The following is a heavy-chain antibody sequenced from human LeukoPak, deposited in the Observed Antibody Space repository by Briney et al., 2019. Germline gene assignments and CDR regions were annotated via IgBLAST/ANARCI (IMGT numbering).Heavy chain of an antibody. D-gene: IGHD3-10*01. CDR2: IIPIFGTA. Sequence: ASVKVSCKASGGTFSSYAISWVRQAPGQGLEWMGGIIPIFGTANYAQKFQGRVTITADKSTSTAYMELSSLRSEDTAVYYCARSWEGYGSGSYSPLFYYYYMDVWGKGTTVTVSS. CDR3: ARSWEGYGSGSYSPLFYYYYMDV. J-gene: IGHJ6*03. CDR1: GGTFSSYA. V-gene: IGHV1-69*06.